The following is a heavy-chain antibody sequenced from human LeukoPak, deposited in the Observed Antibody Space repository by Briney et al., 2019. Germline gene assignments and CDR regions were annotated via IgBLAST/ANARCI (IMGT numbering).Heavy chain of an antibody. D-gene: IGHD3-10*01. CDR2: ISSSSSYI. Sequence: GGSLRLSCAASGFTFSSYWMNWVRQAPGKGLEWVSSISSSSSYIYYADSVKGRFTISRDNARNSLYLQMNSLRAEDTAVYYCVRGKANYGSGSDVWGKGTTVTVSS. J-gene: IGHJ6*04. V-gene: IGHV3-21*01. CDR3: VRGKANYGSGSDV. CDR1: GFTFSSYW.